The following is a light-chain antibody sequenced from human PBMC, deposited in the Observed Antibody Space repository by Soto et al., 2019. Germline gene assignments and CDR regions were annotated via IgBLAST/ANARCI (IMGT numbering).Light chain of an antibody. CDR1: QSVSTN. CDR2: GAS. Sequence: EIVMTQSPGTLSVSPGEGATLSCRASQSVSTNLAWYQQKPDQAPRLLIYGASTTATGMPARCSGSGSGTEFTLTISSLPSEDFAGYYCQQYYTWPRTFGQGTRVDIK. V-gene: IGKV3-15*01. CDR3: QQYYTWPRT. J-gene: IGKJ1*01.